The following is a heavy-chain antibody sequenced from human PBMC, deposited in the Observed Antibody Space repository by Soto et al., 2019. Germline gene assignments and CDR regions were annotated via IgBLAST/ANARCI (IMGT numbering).Heavy chain of an antibody. CDR2: FYYSQST. D-gene: IGHD4-17*01. Sequence: SETLSLTCAVYGGSFSGYYWSWIRQPPGKGLEWIGSFYYSQSTYFNPSLKSRVTISVETSKNQYSLKLSAVTAADTAVYYCARRSTVTYDYWGQGILVTVSS. J-gene: IGHJ4*02. CDR1: GGSFSGYY. CDR3: ARRSTVTYDY. V-gene: IGHV4-34*01.